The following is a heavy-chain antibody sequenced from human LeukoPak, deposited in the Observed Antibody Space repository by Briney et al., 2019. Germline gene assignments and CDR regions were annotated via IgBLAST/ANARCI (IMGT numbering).Heavy chain of an antibody. D-gene: IGHD6-13*01. Sequence: SVKVSCKASGGTFSSYAISWVRQAPGQGLEWMGRIIPILGIANYAQKFQGRVTITADKSTSTAYMELSSLRSEDTAVYYCARGVLYSSSTYYFDYWGQGTLVTVSS. CDR1: GGTFSSYA. CDR2: IIPILGIA. J-gene: IGHJ4*02. CDR3: ARGVLYSSSTYYFDY. V-gene: IGHV1-69*04.